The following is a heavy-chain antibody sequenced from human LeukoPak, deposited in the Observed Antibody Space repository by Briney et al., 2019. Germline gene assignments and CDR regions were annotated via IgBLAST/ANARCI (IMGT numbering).Heavy chain of an antibody. V-gene: IGHV3-30-3*01. CDR3: ARALHHYDSSGYRISYYFDY. CDR2: ISYDGSNK. Sequence: GGSLRLSCAASRFTFSSYAMHWVRQAPRKGLEWVGVISYDGSNKYYADSLKGRFTISRDNSKNTLYLQMNSLRAEDTAVYYCARALHHYDSSGYRISYYFDYWGQGTLVTVSS. CDR1: RFTFSSYA. D-gene: IGHD3-22*01. J-gene: IGHJ4*02.